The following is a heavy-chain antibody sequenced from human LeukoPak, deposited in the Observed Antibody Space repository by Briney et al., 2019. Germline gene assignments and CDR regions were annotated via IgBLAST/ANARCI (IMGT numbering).Heavy chain of an antibody. D-gene: IGHD3-10*01. CDR1: GGTFSSYA. V-gene: IGHV1-69*13. J-gene: IGHJ6*02. Sequence: SVKVSCKASGGTFSSYAISWVRQAPGQGLEWMGGIIPIFGTANYAQKFQGRVTITADESTSTAYMELSSLRSEDTAVYYCARTMVRGVIPYYYYGMDVWGQGTTVTVSS. CDR2: IIPIFGTA. CDR3: ARTMVRGVIPYYYYGMDV.